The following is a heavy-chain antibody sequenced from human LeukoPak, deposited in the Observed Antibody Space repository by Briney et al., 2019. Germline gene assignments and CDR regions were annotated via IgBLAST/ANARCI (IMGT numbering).Heavy chain of an antibody. CDR3: ARDRGYYYGSAFTDVFDY. J-gene: IGHJ4*02. CDR2: ISSSSSTI. CDR1: GFTFSSYS. D-gene: IGHD3-10*01. Sequence: GGSLRLSCAASGFTFSSYSMNWVRQAPGKGLEWVSYISSSSSTIYYADSVKGRFTTSRDNAKNSLYLQMNSLRAEDTAVYYCARDRGYYYGSAFTDVFDYWGQGTLVTVSS. V-gene: IGHV3-48*04.